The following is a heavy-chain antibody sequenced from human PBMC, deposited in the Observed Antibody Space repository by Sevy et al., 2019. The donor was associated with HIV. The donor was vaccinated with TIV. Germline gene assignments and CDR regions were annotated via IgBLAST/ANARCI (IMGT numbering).Heavy chain of an antibody. V-gene: IGHV1-24*01. CDR3: ATTKDYYENSGCPFDY. CDR2: FDPEDGET. J-gene: IGHJ4*02. CDR1: GYTLTKLS. Sequence: ASVKVSCKVSGYTLTKLSMHWVRQAPGKGLEWMGSFDPEDGETLYEQKLQGRVIMTEDTSTDTAYMEVNSLRSEDTAGYYCATTKDYYENSGCPFDYWGQGTLVTVSS. D-gene: IGHD3-22*01.